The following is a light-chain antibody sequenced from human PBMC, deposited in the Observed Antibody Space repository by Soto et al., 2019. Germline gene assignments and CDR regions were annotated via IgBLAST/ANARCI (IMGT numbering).Light chain of an antibody. CDR2: HNN. CDR1: NSNIGNNH. V-gene: IGLV1-51*01. J-gene: IGLJ2*01. Sequence: QSVLTQPPSVSAAPGKKVTISCSGSNSNIGNNHVSWYQHFPGTAPKLLISHNNNRPSGIPDRFSGSKSGTSASLDITGLQTGDEAAYYCVAWDSSLSVVVFGGGTKLTV. CDR3: VAWDSSLSVVV.